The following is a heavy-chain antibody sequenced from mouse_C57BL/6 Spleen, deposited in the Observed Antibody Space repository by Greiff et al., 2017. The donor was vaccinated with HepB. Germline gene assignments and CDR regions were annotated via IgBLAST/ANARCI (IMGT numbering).Heavy chain of an antibody. J-gene: IGHJ1*03. CDR1: GYTFTDYE. D-gene: IGHD1-1*01. V-gene: IGHV1-15*01. CDR3: TRDYGSSYDWYFDV. Sequence: VQLQQSGAELVRPGASVTLSCKASGYTFTDYEMHWVKQTPVHGLEWIGAIDPETGGNAYNQKFKGKAILTADKSSSTAYMELGSRTSEDSAVYYCTRDYGSSYDWYFDVWGTRTTVTVSS. CDR2: IDPETGGN.